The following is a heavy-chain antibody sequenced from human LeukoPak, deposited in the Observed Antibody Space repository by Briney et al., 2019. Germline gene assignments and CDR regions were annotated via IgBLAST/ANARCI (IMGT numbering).Heavy chain of an antibody. D-gene: IGHD4/OR15-4a*01. J-gene: IGHJ4*02. CDR1: GFTFSNYW. Sequence: GGSLRLSCTASGFTFSNYWMTWVRQAPGKGLEWVANIQQDGHQKYYVDSVMGRFSVSRDNTKNSVFLQMNSLRAEDTAVYYCARRAGAYSHPYDYWGQGTLVTVSS. V-gene: IGHV3-7*03. CDR3: ARRAGAYSHPYDY. CDR2: IQQDGHQK.